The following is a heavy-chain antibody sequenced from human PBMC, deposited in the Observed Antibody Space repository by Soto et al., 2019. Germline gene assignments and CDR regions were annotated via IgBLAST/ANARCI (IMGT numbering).Heavy chain of an antibody. V-gene: IGHV4-30-4*01. CDR1: GGSISSGDYY. CDR3: ASTGYIDYYYGMDV. CDR2: IYYSGST. D-gene: IGHD3-9*01. J-gene: IGHJ6*02. Sequence: SETLSLTCTVCGGSISSGDYYWSWIRQPPGKGLEWIGYIYYSGSTYYNPSLKSRVTISVDTSKNQFSLKLSSVTAADTAVYYCASTGYIDYYYGMDVWGQGTTVTVSS.